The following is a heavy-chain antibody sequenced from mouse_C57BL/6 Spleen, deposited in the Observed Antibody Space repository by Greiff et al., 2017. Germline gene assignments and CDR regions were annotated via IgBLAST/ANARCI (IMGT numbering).Heavy chain of an antibody. CDR3: ARDAYGSSYGFAY. Sequence: EVKLVESGPGMVKPSQSLSLTCTVTGYSITSGYDWHWIRHFPGNKLEWMGYISYSGSTNYNPSLKSRISITHDTSKNHFFLKLNSVTTEDTATYYCARDAYGSSYGFAYWGQGTLVTVSA. V-gene: IGHV3-1*01. J-gene: IGHJ3*01. D-gene: IGHD1-1*01. CDR1: GYSITSGYD. CDR2: ISYSGST.